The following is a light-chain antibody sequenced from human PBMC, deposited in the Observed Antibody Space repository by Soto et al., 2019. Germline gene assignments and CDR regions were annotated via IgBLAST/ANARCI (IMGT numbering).Light chain of an antibody. CDR3: AVWDDNLNGVV. J-gene: IGLJ2*01. V-gene: IGLV1-36*01. Sequence: QSVLTQPPSVSEAPRQRVTISCSGSRSNIGNNDVNWYQQLPGKAPKLLIYYDDLLSSGVSDRFSGSKSGTSASLAISGLQSEDEADYYCAVWDDNLNGVVFGGGTKLTVL. CDR1: RSNIGNND. CDR2: YDD.